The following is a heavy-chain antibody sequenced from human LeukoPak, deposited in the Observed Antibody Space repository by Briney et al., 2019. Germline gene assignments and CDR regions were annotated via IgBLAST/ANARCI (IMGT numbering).Heavy chain of an antibody. D-gene: IGHD5-24*01. CDR3: AREGRRWLQLQV. J-gene: IGHJ3*01. CDR1: GFTFSSYW. CDR2: INTDGSST. V-gene: IGHV3-74*01. Sequence: GGSLRLSCAASGFTFSSYWMHWVRQAPGKGLVWVSRINTDGSSTSYADSVKGRFTISRYNAKNTLYLQMNSLRAEDTAVYYCAREGRRWLQLQVWGQGTMVTVSS.